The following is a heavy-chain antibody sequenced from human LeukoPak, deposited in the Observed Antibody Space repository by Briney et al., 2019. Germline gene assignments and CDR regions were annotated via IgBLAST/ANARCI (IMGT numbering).Heavy chain of an antibody. CDR1: GFTFSSYG. CDR2: IWYDGSNK. D-gene: IGHD5-18*01. Sequence: GRSLGLSCAASGFTFSSYGMHWVRQAPGKGLEWVAVIWYDGSNKYYADSVKGRFTISRDNSKNTLYLQMNSLRAEDTAVYYCAKSTARDAFDIWGQGTMVTVSS. J-gene: IGHJ3*02. V-gene: IGHV3-33*06. CDR3: AKSTARDAFDI.